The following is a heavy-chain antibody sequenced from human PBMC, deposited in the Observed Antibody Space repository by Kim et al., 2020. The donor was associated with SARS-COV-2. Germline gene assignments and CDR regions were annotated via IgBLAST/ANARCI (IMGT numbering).Heavy chain of an antibody. CDR1: GFAFSTCA. D-gene: IGHD2-8*01. CDR2: MTDRGSIK. CDR3: AKGPSGGCYHIAFD. V-gene: IGHV3-23*01. Sequence: GGSLRLSCAASGFAFSTCAMRWVRQAPGKGLEWLAFMTDRGSIKYYADSVKGRFTISRDNSKKTLSLQMNTLRAEDTAVYYCAKGPSGGCYHIAFD. J-gene: IGHJ3*01.